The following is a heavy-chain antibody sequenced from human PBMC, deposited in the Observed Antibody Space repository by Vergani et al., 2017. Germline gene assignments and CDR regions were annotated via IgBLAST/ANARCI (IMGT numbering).Heavy chain of an antibody. D-gene: IGHD3-10*01. CDR1: GYSISRGFY. J-gene: IGHJ5*01. CDR2: MFHTGEA. CDR3: GVIMVRSPRPDNWFDS. Sequence: QIQLQESGLGLVKPSETLSLTCSVSGYSISRGFYWAWIRQTPEKGLEWIGGMFHTGEASNSPSLQSRVAFSMDTSKNQFSLQLTSVTAADTAVYFCGVIMVRSPRPDNWFDSWGRGTLVTVSS. V-gene: IGHV4-38-2*02.